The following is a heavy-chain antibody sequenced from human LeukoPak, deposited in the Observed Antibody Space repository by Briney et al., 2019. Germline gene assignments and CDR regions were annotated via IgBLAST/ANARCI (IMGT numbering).Heavy chain of an antibody. D-gene: IGHD6-13*01. CDR1: GFTFSSYA. CDR2: ISGNGGST. V-gene: IGHV3-23*01. CDR3: ASRLAAAAINWFDP. Sequence: GGSLRLSCAASGFTFSSYAMSWVRQAPGKGLEWVSAISGNGGSTYYADSVKGRFTVSRDNSKNTLYLQMNSLRAEDTAVYYCASRLAAAAINWFDPWGQGTLVTVSS. J-gene: IGHJ5*01.